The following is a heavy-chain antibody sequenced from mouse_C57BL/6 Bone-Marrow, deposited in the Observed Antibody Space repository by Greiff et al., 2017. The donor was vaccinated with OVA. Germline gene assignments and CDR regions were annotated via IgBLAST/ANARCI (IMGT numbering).Heavy chain of an antibody. D-gene: IGHD2-3*01. J-gene: IGHJ4*01. CDR1: GYTFTDYY. V-gene: IGHV1-75*01. Sequence: VQLVESGPELVKPGASVKISCKASGYTFTDYYINWVKQRPGQGLEWIGWIFPGSGSTYYNEKFKGKATLTVDKSSSTAYMLLSSLTSEDSAVYCCARSGWLLFYAMDYWGQGTSVTVSS. CDR2: IFPGSGST. CDR3: ARSGWLLFYAMDY.